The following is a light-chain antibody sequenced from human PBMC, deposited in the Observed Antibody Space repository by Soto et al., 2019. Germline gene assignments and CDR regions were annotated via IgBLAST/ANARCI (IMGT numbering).Light chain of an antibody. CDR2: GAS. V-gene: IGKV3-20*01. J-gene: IGKJ5*01. Sequence: EIVFTQSPGTLSWSPGERATLSCRAIQSVSSSYLAWYQQKPGQAPRLLIYGASSRATGIPDRFSGSGSGTDFTLTISRLEPEDFAVYYCQQYGSSPLITFGQGTRLEIK. CDR3: QQYGSSPLIT. CDR1: QSVSSSY.